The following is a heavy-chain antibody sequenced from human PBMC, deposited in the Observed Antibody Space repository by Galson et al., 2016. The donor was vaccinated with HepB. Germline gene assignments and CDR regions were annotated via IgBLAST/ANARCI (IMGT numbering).Heavy chain of an antibody. J-gene: IGHJ3*02. CDR1: GVTINDNY. CDR3: ARDNNAFDM. Sequence: SLRLSCAVSGVTINDNYVAWVRQPPGKGLEWVSVVYTDATTSYANSIRGRFTISRDLPKNTLYLQMNSLKADDTAVYYCARDNNAFDMWGQGTMVTVSS. V-gene: IGHV3-53*01. CDR2: VYTDATT.